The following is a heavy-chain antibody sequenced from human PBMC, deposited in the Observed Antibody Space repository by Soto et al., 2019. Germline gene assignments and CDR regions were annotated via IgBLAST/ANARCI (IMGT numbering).Heavy chain of an antibody. J-gene: IGHJ4*02. CDR2: INHDGALT. Sequence: GGSLRLSCEASGFTFGNIDMSWVRQAAGKGLEWVSGINHDGALTFYPDSLKGRFTISRDYSKNTLYLQMNRLSAEDTALYYCWSRPRTAGDDSFDHWGQGTLVTVSS. CDR3: WSRPRTAGDDSFDH. V-gene: IGHV3-23*01. CDR1: GFTFGNID. D-gene: IGHD6-13*01.